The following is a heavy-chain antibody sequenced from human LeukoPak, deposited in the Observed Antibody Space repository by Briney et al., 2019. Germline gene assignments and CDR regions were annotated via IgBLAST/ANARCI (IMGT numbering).Heavy chain of an antibody. CDR1: GGSISSSSYY. V-gene: IGHV4-39*01. D-gene: IGHD5-18*01. J-gene: IGHJ4*02. Sequence: SETLSLTCTVSGGSISSSSYYWGWIRQPPGKGLEWIGSIYYSGSTYYNPSLKSRVTISVDTSKNQFSLKLSSVTAADTAVYYCARRGYSVFDYWGQGNPGHRLL. CDR3: ARRGYSVFDY. CDR2: IYYSGST.